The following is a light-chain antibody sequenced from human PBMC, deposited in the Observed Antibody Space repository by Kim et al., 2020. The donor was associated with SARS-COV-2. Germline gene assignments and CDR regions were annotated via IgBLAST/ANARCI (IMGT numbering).Light chain of an antibody. CDR3: HQYGSSPST. CDR1: RGITSNY. V-gene: IGKV3-20*01. Sequence: SPGESATLSCRASRGITSNYLAWYQQKPGQAPRLLIYIAYTRATGIPDKFSGSGSGTEFTLTISRLEPEDFAVYYCHQYGSSPSTFGQGTRLEIK. J-gene: IGKJ5*01. CDR2: IAY.